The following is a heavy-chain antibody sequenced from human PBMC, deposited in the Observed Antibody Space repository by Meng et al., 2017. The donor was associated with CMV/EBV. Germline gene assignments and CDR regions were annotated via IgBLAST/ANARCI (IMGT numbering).Heavy chain of an antibody. CDR2: IYYSGST. CDR3: ARDPSLRWIDY. Sequence: QLQLQESGAGLLNPSETLSFTCTVPGGSISSGSYYWGWIRQPPGKGLEWIGRIYYSGSTYYNPSLKSRVTISVDTSKNQFSLKLSSVTAADTAVYYCARDPSLRWIDYWGQGTLVTVSS. V-gene: IGHV4-39*07. D-gene: IGHD4-23*01. J-gene: IGHJ4*02. CDR1: GGSISSGSYY.